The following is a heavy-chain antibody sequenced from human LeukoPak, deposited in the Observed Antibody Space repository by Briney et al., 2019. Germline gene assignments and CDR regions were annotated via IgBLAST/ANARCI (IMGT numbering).Heavy chain of an antibody. CDR3: AKSGGYGLIDY. CDR1: GGSISSYY. D-gene: IGHD1-26*01. Sequence: SETLSLTCTVSGGSISSYYWSWIRQPPGKGLEWIGRIYTSGSTYYNASLQSRVTISIDTSKNQFSLRLSSVTAADTAMYFCAKSGGYGLIDYWGQGTLVTVSS. V-gene: IGHV4-4*08. J-gene: IGHJ4*02. CDR2: IYTSGST.